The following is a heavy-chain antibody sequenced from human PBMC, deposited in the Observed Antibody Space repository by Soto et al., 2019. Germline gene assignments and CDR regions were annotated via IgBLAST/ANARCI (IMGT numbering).Heavy chain of an antibody. Sequence: QVQLMESGGGVVQPGRSLRLSCAASGFTFSSYAMHWVRQAPGKGLEWVAVISYDGSNKYYADSVKGRFTISRDNSKNTLYLQMNSLRAEDTAVYYCARGIAARRVYYYYGMDVWGQGTTVTVSS. V-gene: IGHV3-30-3*01. CDR1: GFTFSSYA. J-gene: IGHJ6*02. CDR3: ARGIAARRVYYYYGMDV. CDR2: ISYDGSNK. D-gene: IGHD6-6*01.